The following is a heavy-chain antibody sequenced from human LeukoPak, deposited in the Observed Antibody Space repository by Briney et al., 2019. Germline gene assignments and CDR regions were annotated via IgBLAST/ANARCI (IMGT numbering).Heavy chain of an antibody. V-gene: IGHV3-9*01. CDR2: ISWNSGSI. CDR1: GFTFDDYA. CDR3: ARGIASDY. Sequence: GRSLRLSCAASGFTFDDYAMHWVRQAPGKGLEWVSGISWNSGSIGYADSVKGRFTISRDNAKNSLYLQMNNLRAEDTAVYYCARGIASDYWGQGTLVTVSS. J-gene: IGHJ4*02.